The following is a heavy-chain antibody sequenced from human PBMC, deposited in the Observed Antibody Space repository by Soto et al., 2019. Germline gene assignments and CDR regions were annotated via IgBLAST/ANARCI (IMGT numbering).Heavy chain of an antibody. Sequence: EVQLVESGGGLVQPGGSLRLSCAASGFTFSSYWMHWVRQAPGKGLVWVSRINSDGSSTSYADSVKGRFTISRDNAKNTLYLQMNSLRAEDTAVYYCARDSPLKYYDFWSGYSTYFDYWGQGTLVTVSS. J-gene: IGHJ4*02. D-gene: IGHD3-3*01. V-gene: IGHV3-74*01. CDR2: INSDGSST. CDR3: ARDSPLKYYDFWSGYSTYFDY. CDR1: GFTFSSYW.